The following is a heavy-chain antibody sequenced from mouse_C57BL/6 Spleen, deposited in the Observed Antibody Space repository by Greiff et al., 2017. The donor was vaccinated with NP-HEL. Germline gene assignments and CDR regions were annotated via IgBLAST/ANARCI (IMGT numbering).Heavy chain of an antibody. J-gene: IGHJ3*01. CDR1: GYSFTGYY. CDR2: INPSTGGT. V-gene: IGHV1-42*01. Sequence: VQLQQPGPELVKPGASVKISCKASGYSFTGYYMNWVKQSPEKSLEWIGEINPSTGGTTYNQKFKAKATLTVDKSSSTASMQLKSLTSEDSAVYCCARDGSSPDGFAYWGQGTLVTVSA. D-gene: IGHD1-1*01. CDR3: ARDGSSPDGFAY.